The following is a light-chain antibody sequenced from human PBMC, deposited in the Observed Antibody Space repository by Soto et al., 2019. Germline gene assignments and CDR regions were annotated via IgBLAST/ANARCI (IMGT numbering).Light chain of an antibody. CDR3: QQYHRHWT. CDR1: ESIDNW. V-gene: IGKV1-5*01. CDR2: DAS. J-gene: IGKJ1*01. Sequence: DSQITQSPFTLSASVGDRVTITCRASESIDNWLAWYQQKPGKAPKVLIYDASSLKSGVPSRLSGSGSEAEFTLTISSLKPDDFATYYCQQYHRHWTFGQGTKVDIK.